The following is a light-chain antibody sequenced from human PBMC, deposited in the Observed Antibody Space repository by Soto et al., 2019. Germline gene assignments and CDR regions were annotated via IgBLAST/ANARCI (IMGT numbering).Light chain of an antibody. V-gene: IGLV2-11*01. CDR1: SSDVGGYNY. J-gene: IGLJ3*02. Sequence: QSALTQPRSVSGSPGQSVTISCTGTSSDVGGYNYVSWYQQHPGKAPNLMIYDVTKRPSGVPDHFSGSKSGNTASLTISGLQAEDEADYYCCSYAASYTLVFGGGTKVTVL. CDR3: CSYAASYTLV. CDR2: DVT.